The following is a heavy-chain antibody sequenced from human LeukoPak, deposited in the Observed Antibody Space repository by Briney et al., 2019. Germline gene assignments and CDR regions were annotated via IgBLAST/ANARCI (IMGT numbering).Heavy chain of an antibody. CDR3: SSYDTGVFYANF. J-gene: IGHJ4*02. Sequence: PGGSLTLSCTASGFTFSASAIHWVRQASGKGLEWVGRIRTRSNKYATSYSAPVKGRFTISRDDSKNMAFLQMGGLKTEDTAIYYCSSYDTGVFYANFWGQGTLVSVSP. D-gene: IGHD2-8*02. V-gene: IGHV3-73*01. CDR1: GFTFSASA. CDR2: IRTRSNKYAT.